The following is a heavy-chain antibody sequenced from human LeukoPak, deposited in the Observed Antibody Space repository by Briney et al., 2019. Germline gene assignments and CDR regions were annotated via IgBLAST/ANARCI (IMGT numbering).Heavy chain of an antibody. J-gene: IGHJ6*02. D-gene: IGHD2-2*02. Sequence: PSETLSLTRTVSGGSISSYYWSSIRQPPGKGLEWLGYIYYSGGTNYNPSLKSRVTISVDTSKNQFSLKLSSMTAAATAVFYCAILPIAIGGGSYYDGLDVWGQGTTVTVSS. CDR1: GGSISSYY. V-gene: IGHV4-59*12. CDR2: IYYSGGT. CDR3: AILPIAIGGGSYYDGLDV.